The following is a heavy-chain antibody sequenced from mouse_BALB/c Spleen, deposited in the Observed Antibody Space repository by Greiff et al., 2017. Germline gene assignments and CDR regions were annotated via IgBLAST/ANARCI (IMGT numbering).Heavy chain of an antibody. V-gene: IGHV5-17*02. Sequence: EVQLVESGGGLVQPGGSRKLSCAASGFTFSSFGMHWVRQAPEKGLEWVAYISSGSSTIYYADTVKGRFTISRDNPKNTLFLQMTSLRSEDTAMYYCARGGYDQGYYYAMDYWGQGTSVTVSS. D-gene: IGHD2-2*01. CDR3: ARGGYDQGYYYAMDY. J-gene: IGHJ4*01. CDR2: ISSGSSTI. CDR1: GFTFSSFG.